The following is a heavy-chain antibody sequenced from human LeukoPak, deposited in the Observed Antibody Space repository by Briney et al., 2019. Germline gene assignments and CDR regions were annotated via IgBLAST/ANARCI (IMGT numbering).Heavy chain of an antibody. V-gene: IGHV1-69*13. D-gene: IGHD2-2*02. Sequence: ASVKVSCKASGGTFSSYAISWVRQAPGQGLEWMGGIIPIFGTANYAQKFQGRVTITADESTSTAYMELSSLRSEDTAVYYCASHCSSTSCYSPWGQGTLVTVSS. CDR2: IIPIFGTA. CDR1: GGTFSSYA. CDR3: ASHCSSTSCYSP. J-gene: IGHJ5*02.